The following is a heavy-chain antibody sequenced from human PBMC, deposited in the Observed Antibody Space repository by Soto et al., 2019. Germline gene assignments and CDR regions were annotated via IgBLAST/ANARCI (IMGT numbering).Heavy chain of an antibody. CDR1: GFTFSDYY. J-gene: IGHJ3*01. D-gene: IGHD6-6*01. V-gene: IGHV3-11*06. CDR2: ISSSSSYT. CDR3: ARGAFWYTTSTTDDAFDV. Sequence: PGGSLRLSCAASGFTFSDYYMSWIRQAPGKGLEWVSYISSSSSYTNYADSVKGRFTISRDNTNNSLSLQMNSLRADDTAIYYCARGAFWYTTSTTDDAFDVWGQGTVVTVSS.